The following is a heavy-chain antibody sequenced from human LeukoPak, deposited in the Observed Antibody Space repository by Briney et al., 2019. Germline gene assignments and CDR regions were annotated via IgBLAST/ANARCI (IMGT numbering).Heavy chain of an antibody. CDR1: GYTLTELS. V-gene: IGHV1-24*01. D-gene: IGHD3-22*01. CDR3: ATRLYYYDSSGYAFDI. Sequence: ASVKVSCKVSGYTLTELSMHWVRQAPGKGLEWVGGFDPEDGETIYAQKFQGRVTMTEDTSTDTAYMELSSLRSEDTAVYYCATRLYYYDSSGYAFDIWGQGTMDTVSS. J-gene: IGHJ3*02. CDR2: FDPEDGET.